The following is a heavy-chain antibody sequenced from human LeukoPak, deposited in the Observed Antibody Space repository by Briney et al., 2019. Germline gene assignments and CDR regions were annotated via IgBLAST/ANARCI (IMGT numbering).Heavy chain of an antibody. V-gene: IGHV4-31*03. CDR3: AKNLRAAPNSYYYYMEV. CDR1: GGSMSSGGHY. CDR2: IYYSGST. J-gene: IGHJ6*03. Sequence: SETLSLTCTVSGGSMSSGGHYWSWIRQFPGKGLEWIGYIYYSGSTYCNPSLKSRVTISGDTSKNQMSLKLTSVTAADTAVCYCAKNLRAAPNSYYYYMEVWGKGTAVTVSS. D-gene: IGHD2-15*01.